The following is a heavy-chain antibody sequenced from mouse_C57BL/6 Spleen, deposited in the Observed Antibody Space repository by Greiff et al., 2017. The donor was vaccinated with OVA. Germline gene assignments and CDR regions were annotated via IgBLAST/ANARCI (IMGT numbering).Heavy chain of an antibody. CDR3: AYYDRFAY. D-gene: IGHD2-4*01. V-gene: IGHV1-81*01. J-gene: IGHJ3*01. Sequence: QVQLKQSGAELARPGASVKLSCKASGYTFTSYGISWVKQRTGQGLEWIGEIYPRSGNPYYNEKFKGKATLTADKSSSTAYMELRSLTSEDAAVYFCAYYDRFAYWGQGTRVTVSA. CDR2: IYPRSGNP. CDR1: GYTFTSYG.